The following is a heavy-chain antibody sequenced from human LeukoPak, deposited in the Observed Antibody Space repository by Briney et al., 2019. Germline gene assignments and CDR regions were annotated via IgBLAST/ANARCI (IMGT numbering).Heavy chain of an antibody. CDR2: LNTDGSST. V-gene: IGHV3-74*01. D-gene: IGHD3-22*01. CDR1: GFPFSSHW. CDR3: ARGYYDSNDSNRSNWFEP. Sequence: QPGGSLRLSCAASGFPFSSHWMHWVRQAPGKGLVWVSRLNTDGSSTVYADSVKGRFTISRDNAKNTLYLQMNSLRAEDTAVYYCARGYYDSNDSNRSNWFEPWGQGTLVTVSS. J-gene: IGHJ5*02.